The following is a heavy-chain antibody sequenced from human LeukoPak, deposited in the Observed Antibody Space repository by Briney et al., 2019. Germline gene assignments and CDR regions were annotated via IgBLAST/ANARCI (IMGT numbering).Heavy chain of an antibody. CDR3: ARQIGAGRWSFDY. CDR1: GGSFSGYY. D-gene: IGHD4-23*01. V-gene: IGHV4-34*01. CDR2: INHSGST. J-gene: IGHJ4*02. Sequence: SETLSLTCAVYGGSFSGYYWSWIRQPPGKGLEWIGEINHSGSTNYNPSLKSRVTISIDTSENQFSLKLASVTAADTAVYYCARQIGAGRWSFDYWGQGTLVTVSS.